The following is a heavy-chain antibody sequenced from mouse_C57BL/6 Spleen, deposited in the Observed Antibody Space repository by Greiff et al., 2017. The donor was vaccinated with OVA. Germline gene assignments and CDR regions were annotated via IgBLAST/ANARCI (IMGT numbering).Heavy chain of an antibody. CDR3: AINYYGSSFFYWYFDV. D-gene: IGHD1-1*01. CDR2: IDPSDSYT. J-gene: IGHJ1*03. Sequence: VQLQQPGAELVMPGASVKLSCKASGYTFTSYWMHWVKQRPGQGLEWIGEIDPSDSYTNYNQKFKGKSTLTVDKSSSTAYMQLSSLTSEDSAVYYCAINYYGSSFFYWYFDVWGTGTTVTVSS. CDR1: GYTFTSYW. V-gene: IGHV1-69*01.